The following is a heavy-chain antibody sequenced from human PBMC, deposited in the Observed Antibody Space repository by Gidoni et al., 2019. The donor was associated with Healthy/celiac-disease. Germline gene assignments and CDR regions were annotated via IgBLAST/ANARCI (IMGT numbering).Heavy chain of an antibody. V-gene: IGHV3-30*04. D-gene: IGHD3-10*01. Sequence: QVQLVESGGGVVQPGRSLRLSCAASVFTFSSYAMHWVRQAPGKGLEWVAVISYDGSNKYYADSVKGRFTISRDNSKNTLYLQMNSLRAEDTAVYYCAREVLLWFGETQSNYYYYGMDVWGQGTTVTVSS. CDR1: VFTFSSYA. CDR3: AREVLLWFGETQSNYYYYGMDV. J-gene: IGHJ6*02. CDR2: ISYDGSNK.